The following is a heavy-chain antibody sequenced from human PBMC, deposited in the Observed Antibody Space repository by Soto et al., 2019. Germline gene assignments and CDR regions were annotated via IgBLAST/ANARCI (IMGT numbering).Heavy chain of an antibody. Sequence: QVQLQESGPGLVKPSETLSLTCTVSGGSISGGVHSWSWIRQPPGKGLEWIGNIFDSGSTYYNPSLKSRLTISVDTSKNQFSPRLSSVTAADTAVYYCARDIMPLTNDWYFDLWGRGTLVTVSS. J-gene: IGHJ2*01. V-gene: IGHV4-30-4*01. CDR3: ARDIMPLTNDWYFDL. D-gene: IGHD2-8*01. CDR2: IFDSGST. CDR1: GGSISGGVHS.